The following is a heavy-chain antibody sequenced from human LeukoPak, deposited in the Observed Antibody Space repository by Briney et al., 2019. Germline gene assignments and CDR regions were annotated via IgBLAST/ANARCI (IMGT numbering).Heavy chain of an antibody. V-gene: IGHV1-2*02. J-gene: IGHJ3*02. Sequence: GASVKVSCKASGYTFTGYYMHWVRQAPGQGLEWMGWINPNSGGTNYAQKFQGRATMTRDTSISTAYMELSRLRSDDTAVYYCASPNYYGSGISDAFDIWGQGTMVTVSS. CDR1: GYTFTGYY. CDR3: ASPNYYGSGISDAFDI. CDR2: INPNSGGT. D-gene: IGHD3-10*01.